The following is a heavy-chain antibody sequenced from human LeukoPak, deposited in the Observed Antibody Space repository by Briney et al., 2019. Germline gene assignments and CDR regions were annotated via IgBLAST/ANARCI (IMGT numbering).Heavy chain of an antibody. CDR3: ARVLHKRDYDSSDYYGS. CDR2: ISSSSSTI. CDR1: GFTFSSYS. V-gene: IGHV3-48*01. Sequence: GGSLRLSCAASGFTFSSYSMNWVRQAPGKGLEWISYISSSSSTIYYADSVKGRFTISRDNAKNSLYLQLNSLRAEDTAVYYCARVLHKRDYDSSDYYGSWGQGTLVTVSS. J-gene: IGHJ5*02. D-gene: IGHD3-22*01.